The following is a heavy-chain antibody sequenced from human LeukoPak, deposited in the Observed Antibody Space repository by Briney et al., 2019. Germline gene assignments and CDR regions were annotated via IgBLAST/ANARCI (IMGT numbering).Heavy chain of an antibody. J-gene: IGHJ5*02. CDR3: ARDPPVAGTKSNWFDP. Sequence: SGTLSLTCAVSGGSISSSNWWSWVRQPPGKGLEWIGEIYHSGSTNYNPSLKSRVTISVDKSKDQFSLKLSSVTAADTAVYYCARDPPVAGTKSNWFDPWGQGTLVTVSS. CDR1: GGSISSSNW. D-gene: IGHD6-19*01. V-gene: IGHV4-4*02. CDR2: IYHSGST.